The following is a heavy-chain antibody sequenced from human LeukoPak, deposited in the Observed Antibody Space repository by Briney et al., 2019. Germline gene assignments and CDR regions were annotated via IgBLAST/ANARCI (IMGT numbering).Heavy chain of an antibody. CDR1: GFTFDDYA. CDR2: ISWDGGST. D-gene: IGHD3-16*01. Sequence: PGGSLRLSCAASGFTFDDYAMHWVRQAPGKGLEWVSLISWDGGSTYYADSVKGRFTISRDNSKNSLYLQMNSLRAEDTALYYCAKGTVSTMGGRYYYYYYGMDVWGQGTTVTVSS. V-gene: IGHV3-43D*03. CDR3: AKGTVSTMGGRYYYYYYGMDV. J-gene: IGHJ6*02.